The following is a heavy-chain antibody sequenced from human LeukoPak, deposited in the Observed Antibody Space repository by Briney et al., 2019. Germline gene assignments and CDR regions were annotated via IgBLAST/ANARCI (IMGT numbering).Heavy chain of an antibody. J-gene: IGHJ5*02. Sequence: PSETLSLTCAVYGGSFSGYYWSWIRQPPGKGLEWIGEINHSGSTNYNPSLKSRVTISVDTSKNQFSLKLSSVPAADTAVYYCARAYGDDSSGYYNWSDPWGQGTLVTVSS. CDR2: INHSGST. CDR3: ARAYGDDSSGYYNWSDP. D-gene: IGHD3-22*01. V-gene: IGHV4-34*01. CDR1: GGSFSGYY.